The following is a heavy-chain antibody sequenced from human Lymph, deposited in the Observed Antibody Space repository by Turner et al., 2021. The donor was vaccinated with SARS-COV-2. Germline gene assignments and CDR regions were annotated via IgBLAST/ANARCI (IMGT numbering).Heavy chain of an antibody. V-gene: IGHV1-24*01. D-gene: IGHD2-8*02. J-gene: IGHJ6*02. CDR1: GYTLTELS. Sequence: QVQLVQSGAEVKTPGASLTVSWKVAGYTLTELSMHWVRQAPGKGLEWMGGFDPEDGEIIYAQKFQGRVTMTDDTSTDTAYMELSSLRSEDTAVYYCATVLCTGSRCYYFGMDVWGQGTTVTVSS. CDR2: FDPEDGEI. CDR3: ATVLCTGSRCYYFGMDV.